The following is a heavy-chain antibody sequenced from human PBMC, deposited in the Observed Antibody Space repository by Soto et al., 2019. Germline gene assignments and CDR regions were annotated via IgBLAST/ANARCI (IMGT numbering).Heavy chain of an antibody. Sequence: ASVKVSCKASGYTFTSYAMHWVRQAPGQRLEWMGWINAGNGNTKYSQKFQGRVTITRDTSASTAYMELSSLRSEDTAVYYCARVPGYSNYVPLDYWGQGTLVTVSS. V-gene: IGHV1-3*01. D-gene: IGHD4-4*01. CDR2: INAGNGNT. CDR3: ARVPGYSNYVPLDY. J-gene: IGHJ4*02. CDR1: GYTFTSYA.